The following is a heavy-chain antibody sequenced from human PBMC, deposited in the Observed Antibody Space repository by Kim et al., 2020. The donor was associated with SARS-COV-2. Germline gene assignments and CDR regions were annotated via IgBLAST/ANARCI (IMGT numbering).Heavy chain of an antibody. Sequence: GGSLRLSCAASGFTFSSYAMHWVRQAPGKGLEWVAVISYDGSNKYYADSVKGRFTISRDNSKNTLYLQMNSMRAEDTAVYYCARDSLGGMDVWGQGTTVTVSS. CDR3: ARDSLGGMDV. CDR2: ISYDGSNK. V-gene: IGHV3-30-3*01. D-gene: IGHD7-27*01. J-gene: IGHJ6*02. CDR1: GFTFSSYA.